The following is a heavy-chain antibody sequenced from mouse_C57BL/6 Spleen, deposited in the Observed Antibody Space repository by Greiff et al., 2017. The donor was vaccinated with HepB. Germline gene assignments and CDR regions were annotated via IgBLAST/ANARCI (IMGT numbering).Heavy chain of an antibody. CDR1: GFTFSDYG. CDR3: ARHPKNYDYDVWYFDV. CDR2: ISNLAYSI. V-gene: IGHV5-15*01. Sequence: EVNVVESGGGLVQPGGSLKLSCAASGFTFSDYGMAWVRQAPRKGPEWVAFISNLAYSIYYADTVTGRFTISRENAKNTLYLEMSSLRSEDTAMYYCARHPKNYDYDVWYFDVWGTGTTVTVSS. D-gene: IGHD2-4*01. J-gene: IGHJ1*03.